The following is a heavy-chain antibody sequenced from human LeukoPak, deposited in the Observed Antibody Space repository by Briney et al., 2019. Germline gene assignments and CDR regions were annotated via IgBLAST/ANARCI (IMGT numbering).Heavy chain of an antibody. CDR1: GGSISGSSYY. Sequence: SETLSLTCTVSGGSISGSSYYWDWIRQPPGKGLEWIGSIYYSGSTYYKPSLKSRVTMSVDTSKNQFSLKLSSVTAADTAVYYCARPQRYSNYALDYWGQGTLVTVSS. D-gene: IGHD4-11*01. J-gene: IGHJ4*02. CDR2: IYYSGST. V-gene: IGHV4-39*01. CDR3: ARPQRYSNYALDY.